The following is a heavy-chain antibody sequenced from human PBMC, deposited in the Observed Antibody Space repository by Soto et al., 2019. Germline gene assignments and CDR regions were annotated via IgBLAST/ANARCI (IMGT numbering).Heavy chain of an antibody. J-gene: IGHJ6*02. D-gene: IGHD6-19*01. V-gene: IGHV1-69*13. CDR1: GCTFSSYA. Sequence: SLKVSCKASGCTFSSYAISCGRQAPGQGLEWMGGIIPIFGTANYAQKFQGRVTITADESTSTAYMELSSLRSEDTAVYYCARIAVAESYYYYGMDVWGQGTTVTVSS. CDR2: IIPIFGTA. CDR3: ARIAVAESYYYYGMDV.